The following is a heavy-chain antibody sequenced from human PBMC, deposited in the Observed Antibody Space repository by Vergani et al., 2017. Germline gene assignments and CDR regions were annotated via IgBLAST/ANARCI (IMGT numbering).Heavy chain of an antibody. CDR2: IYYSGST. J-gene: IGHJ3*02. Sequence: QLQLQESGPGLVKPSETLSLTCTVSGGSISSYYWSWIRQPPGKGLEWIGYIYYSGSTNYNPSLKSRVTISVDTSKNQFSLKLSSVTAADTAVYYCARGGLIWEDAFDIWGQGTMVTVSS. V-gene: IGHV4-59*01. CDR1: GGSISSYY. D-gene: IGHD2-8*01. CDR3: ARGGLIWEDAFDI.